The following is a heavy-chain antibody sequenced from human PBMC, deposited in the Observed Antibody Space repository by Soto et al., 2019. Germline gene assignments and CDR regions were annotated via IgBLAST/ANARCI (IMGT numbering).Heavy chain of an antibody. V-gene: IGHV3-7*03. J-gene: IGHJ4*02. CDR2: IKRDGSEK. Sequence: EVQLVESGGGLVQPGGSLRLSCTASGFMFGSYWMTWVRHVPGKGLQWVANIKRDGSEKYYVDFVKGRFTISRDNADKSLFRDMNNLRGDDTATYYCARVRATDYEIDYWGQGALVTVSS. CDR1: GFMFGSYW. D-gene: IGHD4-17*01. CDR3: ARVRATDYEIDY.